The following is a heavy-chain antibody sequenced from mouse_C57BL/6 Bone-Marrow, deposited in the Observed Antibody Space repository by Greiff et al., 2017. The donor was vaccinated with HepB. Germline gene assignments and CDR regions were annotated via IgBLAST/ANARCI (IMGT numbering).Heavy chain of an antibody. D-gene: IGHD2-5*01. V-gene: IGHV1-9*01. CDR2: ILPGSGST. CDR1: GYTFTSYW. Sequence: QVQLQQPGAELVKPGASVKVSCKASGYTFTSYWMHWVKQRPGQGLEWIGEILPGSGSTNYNEKFKGKATFTADTSSNTAYMQLSSLTTEDSAIYYCRGSYSNPPFDYWGQGTTLTVSS. J-gene: IGHJ2*01. CDR3: RGSYSNPPFDY.